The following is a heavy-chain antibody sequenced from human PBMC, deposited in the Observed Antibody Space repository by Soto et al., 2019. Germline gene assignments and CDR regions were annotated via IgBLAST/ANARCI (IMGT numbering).Heavy chain of an antibody. CDR3: ARAKPYYYGSGSYKPKGDAFDI. D-gene: IGHD3-10*01. CDR2: INPSGGST. CDR1: GYTFTSYY. V-gene: IGHV1-46*03. J-gene: IGHJ3*02. Sequence: ASVKVSCKASGYTFTSYYMHWVRQAPGQGLEWMGIINPSGGSTSYAQKFQGRVTMTGDTSTSTVYMELSSLRSEDTAVYYCARAKPYYYGSGSYKPKGDAFDIWGQGTMVTVSS.